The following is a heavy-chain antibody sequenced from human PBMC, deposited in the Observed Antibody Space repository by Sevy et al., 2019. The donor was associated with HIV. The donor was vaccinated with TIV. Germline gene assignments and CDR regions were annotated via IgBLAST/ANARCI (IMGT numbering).Heavy chain of an antibody. CDR2: IDQDGGEK. CDR1: GFTFTNYY. V-gene: IGHV3-7*01. D-gene: IGHD3-9*01. Sequence: GGSLRLSCAASGFTFTNYYMSWVRQAPGKGLEWVANIDQDGGEKYYVDSVKGRFTISRDNARNSLFRQMNSLGAEDTAVYYCARARYYDILTGQNYYYYMDVWGKGTTVTVSS. CDR3: ARARYYDILTGQNYYYYMDV. J-gene: IGHJ6*03.